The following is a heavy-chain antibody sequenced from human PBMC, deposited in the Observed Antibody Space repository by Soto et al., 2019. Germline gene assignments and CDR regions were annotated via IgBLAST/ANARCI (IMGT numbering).Heavy chain of an antibody. D-gene: IGHD3-10*01. CDR2: INAGNGNT. CDR3: ATLPSPGDARPLIFDY. CDR1: GYTFTSYA. V-gene: IGHV1-3*01. J-gene: IGHJ4*02. Sequence: ASVKVSCKASGYTFTSYAMHWVRQAPGQRLEWMGWINAGNGNTKYSQRFQGRVTITRDTSASTAYMELSSLRSEDTAVYYCATLPSPGDARPLIFDYWGPGTLVTVSS.